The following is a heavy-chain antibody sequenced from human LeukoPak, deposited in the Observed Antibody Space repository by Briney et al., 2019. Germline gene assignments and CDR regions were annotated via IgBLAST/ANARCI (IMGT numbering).Heavy chain of an antibody. CDR2: ISWNSGSI. CDR1: GFTFGDYA. D-gene: IGHD3-10*01. CDR3: AKGGITMVRGVIITGRWLDY. Sequence: GGSLRLSCAASGFTFGDYAMHWVRQAPGKGLEWVSGISWNSGSIGYADSVKGRFTISRDNAKNSLYLQMNSLRAEDTALYYCAKGGITMVRGVIITGRWLDYWGQGTLVTVSS. V-gene: IGHV3-9*01. J-gene: IGHJ4*02.